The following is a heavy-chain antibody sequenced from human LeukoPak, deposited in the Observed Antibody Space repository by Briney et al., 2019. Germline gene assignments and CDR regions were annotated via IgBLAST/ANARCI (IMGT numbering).Heavy chain of an antibody. CDR2: INWNGGST. CDR3: ARDTHYGSNY. CDR1: GNYW. V-gene: IGHV3-20*04. J-gene: IGHJ4*02. D-gene: IGHD3-10*01. Sequence: GGSLRLSCAASGNYWMHWVRQAPGKGLEWVSGINWNGGSTDYADSVKGRFTISRDNAKKSLYLQMNSLRAEDTALYYCARDTHYGSNYWGQGTLVTVSS.